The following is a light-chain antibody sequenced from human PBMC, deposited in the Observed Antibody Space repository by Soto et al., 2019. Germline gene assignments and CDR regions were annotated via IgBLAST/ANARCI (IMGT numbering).Light chain of an antibody. Sequence: DVQIEKSPSSVSASRAVRVGCAVRASQRIAGWLAWYQQKPGKAPKLLIYLASSLQSGVPSRFSGCGSGTDFTLTISRLQPEDFAPYYCQQAHSSPYTFGQGT. CDR1: QRIAGW. CDR3: QQAHSSPYT. V-gene: IGKV1-12*01. CDR2: LAS. J-gene: IGKJ2*01.